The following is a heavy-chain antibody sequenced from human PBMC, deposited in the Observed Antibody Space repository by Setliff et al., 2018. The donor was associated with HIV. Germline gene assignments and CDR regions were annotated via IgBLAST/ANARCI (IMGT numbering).Heavy chain of an antibody. CDR2: INPNSSDT. V-gene: IGHV1-2*02. D-gene: IGHD4-17*01. J-gene: IGHJ4*02. Sequence: ASVKVSCKASGYTFTDYYIHWVRQAPGQGLEWLGWINPNSSDTNYAQKFQGRVTMTRDTSISTAYMDLSRLRSDDTAVYYCARRVPPIPSGDLDYWGQGTLVTVSS. CDR3: ARRVPPIPSGDLDY. CDR1: GYTFTDYY.